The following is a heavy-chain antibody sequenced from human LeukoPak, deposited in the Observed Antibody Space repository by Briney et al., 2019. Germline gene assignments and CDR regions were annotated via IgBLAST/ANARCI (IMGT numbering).Heavy chain of an antibody. CDR1: GFTVSSNY. Sequence: GGSLRLSCAASGFTVSSNYMSWARQAPGKGLEWVSVIYSGGSTYYADSVKGRFTISRDNSKNTLYLQMNSLRAEDTAVYYCARDTRPAAPYSGYDYWGQGTLVTVSS. CDR3: ARDTRPAAPYSGYDY. V-gene: IGHV3-53*01. CDR2: IYSGGST. D-gene: IGHD5-12*01. J-gene: IGHJ4*02.